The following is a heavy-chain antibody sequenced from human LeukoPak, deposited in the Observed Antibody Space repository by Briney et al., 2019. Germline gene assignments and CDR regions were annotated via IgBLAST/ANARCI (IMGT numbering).Heavy chain of an antibody. CDR1: GFSFSTYA. J-gene: IGHJ4*02. V-gene: IGHV3-23*01. CDR3: AKDFGWPFDY. Sequence: AGGSLRLSCAASGFSFSTYALSWVRQAPGKGLEWVSATSGNGAKTYYADSVRGRFTISRDNSKNTLYLQMNSLRAEDTAVYYCAKDFGWPFDYCGQGTLVTVSS. D-gene: IGHD6-19*01. CDR2: TSGNGAKT.